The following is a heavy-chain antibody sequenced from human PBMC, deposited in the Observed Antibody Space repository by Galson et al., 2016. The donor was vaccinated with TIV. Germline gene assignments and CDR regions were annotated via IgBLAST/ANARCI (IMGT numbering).Heavy chain of an antibody. CDR3: ARERWPGYCSSTSCYGYYGMDV. J-gene: IGHJ6*02. D-gene: IGHD2-2*03. CDR1: GGTLSRFT. V-gene: IGHV1-2*05. CDR2: IIPNSGGT. Sequence: SVKASCKASGGTLSRFTVSRVRQAPGQGLEWMGRIIPNSGGTEYAQKFQDRVTMTRDTSISTAYMELSRLRSDDSVIYYCARERWPGYCSSTSCYGYYGMDVWGQGTTVTVSS.